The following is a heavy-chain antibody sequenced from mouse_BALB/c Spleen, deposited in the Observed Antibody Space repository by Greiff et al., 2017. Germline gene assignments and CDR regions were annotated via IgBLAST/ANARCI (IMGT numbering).Heavy chain of an antibody. CDR1: GFAFSSYT. CDR2: ISNGGGST. Sequence: EVMLVESGGGLVKPGGSLKLSCAASGFAFSSYTMSWVRQTPEKRLEWVAYISNGGGSTYYPDTVKGRFTISRDNAKNTLYLQMSSLKSEDTAMYYCARQGYGNYWYFDVWGAGTTVTVSS. CDR3: ARQGYGNYWYFDV. J-gene: IGHJ1*01. D-gene: IGHD2-10*02. V-gene: IGHV5-12-2*01.